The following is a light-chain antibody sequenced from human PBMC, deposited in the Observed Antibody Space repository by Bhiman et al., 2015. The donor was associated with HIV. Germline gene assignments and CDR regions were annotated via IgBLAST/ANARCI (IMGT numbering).Light chain of an antibody. V-gene: IGLV2-23*02. Sequence: QSALTQPASVSGSPGQSISISCTGTTSDIGNYNYVSWYQQLPGKAPKLMIYDVTKRPSGVSNRFSGSKSGNTASLTISGLQVEDEGDYYCCSYAGTSTYVVFGGGTKLTVL. J-gene: IGLJ2*01. CDR2: DVT. CDR1: TSDIGNYNY. CDR3: CSYAGTSTYVV.